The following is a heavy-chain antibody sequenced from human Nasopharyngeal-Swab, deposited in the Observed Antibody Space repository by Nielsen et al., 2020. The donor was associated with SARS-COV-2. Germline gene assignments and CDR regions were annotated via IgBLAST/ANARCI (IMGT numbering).Heavy chain of an antibody. J-gene: IGHJ4*02. CDR2: INAGNGNT. CDR3: STIFGVVSPFY. Sequence: WVRQAPGQRLEWMGWINAGNGNTKYSQKFQGRVTITRDTSASTAYIELSSLRSEDTAVYYCSTIFGVVSPFYWGQGTLVTVSS. V-gene: IGHV1-3*01. D-gene: IGHD3-3*01.